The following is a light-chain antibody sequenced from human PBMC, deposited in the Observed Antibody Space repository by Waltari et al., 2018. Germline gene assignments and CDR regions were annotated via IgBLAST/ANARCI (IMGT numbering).Light chain of an antibody. Sequence: EIVLTQSPATLSLSPGERATLSCRASQSVSKYLAWYQQKPGQAPRLLIYDASNRASGIPARFSGSGSGTDFILTISSLEPEDFAVYYCQQRSTLPPFTFGPGTTLDI. V-gene: IGKV3-11*01. J-gene: IGKJ3*01. CDR2: DAS. CDR1: QSVSKY. CDR3: QQRSTLPPFT.